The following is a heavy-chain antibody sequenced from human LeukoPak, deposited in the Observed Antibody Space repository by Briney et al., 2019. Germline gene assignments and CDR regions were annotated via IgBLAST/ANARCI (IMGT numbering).Heavy chain of an antibody. J-gene: IGHJ4*02. D-gene: IGHD6-13*01. V-gene: IGHV3-30*02. CDR2: IWYDGSNK. Sequence: GGSLRLSCAASGFTFSSYGMHWVRQAPGKGLEWVAVIWYDGSNKYYADSVKGRFTISRDNSKNTLYLQMNSLRAEDTAVYYCAKDVIAAADTEGFDYWGQGTLVTVSS. CDR3: AKDVIAAADTEGFDY. CDR1: GFTFSSYG.